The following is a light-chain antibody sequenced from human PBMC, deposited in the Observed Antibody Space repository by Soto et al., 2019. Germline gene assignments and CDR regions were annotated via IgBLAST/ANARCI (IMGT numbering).Light chain of an antibody. V-gene: IGKV1-39*01. CDR3: QQSYTTRWT. CDR1: QSISSY. CDR2: AAS. J-gene: IGKJ1*01. Sequence: DIQMTQSPSSLSASVGDRVTITCRASQSISSYLNWYQQKPGKVPKLLIYAASSLQSGVPSRFSGSGSGTDFTLIISSLQPEDFATYYCQQSYTTRWTFGQGTKVEIK.